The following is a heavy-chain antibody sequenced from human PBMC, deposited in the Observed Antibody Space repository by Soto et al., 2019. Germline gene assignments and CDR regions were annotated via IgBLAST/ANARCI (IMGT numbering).Heavy chain of an antibody. Sequence: PGGSLRLSCAASVFTFSNAWMNWVRRAPGKGLEWVGRIKSKTDGGTTDYAAPVKGRFTISRDDSKNTLYLQMNSLKTEDTAVYYCADLVVADTGMDVWGQGTTVTVSS. D-gene: IGHD2-15*01. V-gene: IGHV3-15*07. CDR2: IKSKTDGGTT. J-gene: IGHJ6*02. CDR3: ADLVVADTGMDV. CDR1: VFTFSNAW.